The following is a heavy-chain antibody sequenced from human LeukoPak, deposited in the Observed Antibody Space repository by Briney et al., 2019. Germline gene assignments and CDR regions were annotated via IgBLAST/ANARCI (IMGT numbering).Heavy chain of an antibody. Sequence: SGTLSLTCTVSGGSISSYYWSWIRQPAGKGLEWIGRIYTSGSTNYNPSLKSRVTMSVDTSKNQFSLKLSSVTAADTAVYYCARDGYSSSWHFFDYWGQGTLVTVSS. J-gene: IGHJ4*02. CDR1: GGSISSYY. V-gene: IGHV4-4*07. CDR2: IYTSGST. D-gene: IGHD6-13*01. CDR3: ARDGYSSSWHFFDY.